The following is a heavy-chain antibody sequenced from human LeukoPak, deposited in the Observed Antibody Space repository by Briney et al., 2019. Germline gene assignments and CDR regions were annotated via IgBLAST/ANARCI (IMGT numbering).Heavy chain of an antibody. D-gene: IGHD3-22*01. CDR1: GFIFSSYS. Sequence: TGGSLRLSCAASGFIFSSYSMNWVRQAPGKGLEWVSYISSSSSTIYYADSVKGRFTISRDNSKNTLYLQMNSLRAEDTAVYYCARESYYDSSGYYFPEPNWFDPWGQGTLVTVSS. J-gene: IGHJ5*02. CDR2: ISSSSSTI. V-gene: IGHV3-48*01. CDR3: ARESYYDSSGYYFPEPNWFDP.